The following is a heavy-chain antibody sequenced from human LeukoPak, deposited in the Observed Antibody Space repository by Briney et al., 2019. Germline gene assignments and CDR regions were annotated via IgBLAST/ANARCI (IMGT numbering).Heavy chain of an antibody. CDR3: ARDYDYYGSGSYFFDP. V-gene: IGHV1-69*05. D-gene: IGHD3-10*01. Sequence: AASVKVSFKAAGGTFSSYAISWVRQAPGQGLELVGGIIPIFGTANYAQKFQGRVTITTDESTSTAYMELSSLRSEDTAVYYCARDYDYYGSGSYFFDPWGQGTLVTVSS. CDR2: IIPIFGTA. CDR1: GGTFSSYA. J-gene: IGHJ5*02.